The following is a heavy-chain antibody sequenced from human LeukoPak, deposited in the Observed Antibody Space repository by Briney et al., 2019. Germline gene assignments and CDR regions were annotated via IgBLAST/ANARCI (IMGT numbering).Heavy chain of an antibody. CDR1: GFTFSSYS. CDR2: ISSSGSYI. CDR3: ARAEERGELPGYYFDY. V-gene: IGHV3-21*01. Sequence: PGGSLRLSCAASGFTFSSYSMNWVRQAPGKGLEWVSSISSSGSYIYYADSVKGRFTISRDNAKNSLYLQMNSLRAEDTAVYYCARAEERGELPGYYFDYWGQGTLVTVSS. J-gene: IGHJ4*02. D-gene: IGHD1-7*01.